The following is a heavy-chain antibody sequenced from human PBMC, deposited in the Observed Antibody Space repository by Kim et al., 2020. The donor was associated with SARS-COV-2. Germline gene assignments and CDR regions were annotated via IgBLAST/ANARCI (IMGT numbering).Heavy chain of an antibody. CDR1: GVTFSNHG. D-gene: IGHD3-10*01. J-gene: IGHJ5*02. CDR3: ARDSSGSVEVGSGSYYWRFDP. Sequence: GGSLRLSCAASGVTFSNHGMHWLRQAPGKGPEWVTMIYYDGSLKYYADSVKGRFTISRDNSKNTLYLQMNSLRDEDTAVYYCARDSSGSVEVGSGSYYWRFDPWGQGTLVTVSS. CDR2: IYYDGSLK. V-gene: IGHV3-33*01.